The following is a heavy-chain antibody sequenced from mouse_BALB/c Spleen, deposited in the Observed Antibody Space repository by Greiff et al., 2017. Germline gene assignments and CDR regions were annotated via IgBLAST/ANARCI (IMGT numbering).Heavy chain of an antibody. V-gene: IGHV1S29*02. Sequence: VQLQQPGAELVKPGASVKLSCKASGYTFTDYNMHWVKQSHGKSLEWIGYIYPYNGGTGYNQKFKSKATLTVDNSSSTAYMELRSLTSEDSAVYYCARLDWDYAMDYWGQGTSVTVSS. CDR1: GYTFTDYN. J-gene: IGHJ4*01. CDR2: IYPYNGGT. D-gene: IGHD4-1*01. CDR3: ARLDWDYAMDY.